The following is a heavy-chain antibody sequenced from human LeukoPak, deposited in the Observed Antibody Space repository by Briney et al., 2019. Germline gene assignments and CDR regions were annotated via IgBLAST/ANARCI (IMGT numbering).Heavy chain of an antibody. CDR1: DGSTTGYY. V-gene: IGHV4-59*08. D-gene: IGHD3-10*01. Sequence: SETLSLTCTVSDGSTTGYYWSWIRQPPGKGLEWIAYVYYTGRTLYNPSLESRVTISVDTSKTQFSLTVTSVTAADTAVYYCARHMSVSYDAFDLWGRGTTVTVSS. CDR2: VYYTGRT. CDR3: ARHMSVSYDAFDL. J-gene: IGHJ3*01.